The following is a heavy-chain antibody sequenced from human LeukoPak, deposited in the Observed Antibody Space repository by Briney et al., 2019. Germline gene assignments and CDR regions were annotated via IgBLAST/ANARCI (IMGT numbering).Heavy chain of an antibody. Sequence: ASVKVSCKASGYTFTGYYMHWVRQAPGQGLEWMGWISAYNGNTNYAQKLQGGVTMTTDTSTSTAYMELRSLRSDDTAVYYCARDPTYYYDSSGPSSVRWFDPWGQGTLVTVSS. D-gene: IGHD3-22*01. CDR3: ARDPTYYYDSSGPSSVRWFDP. V-gene: IGHV1-18*04. J-gene: IGHJ5*02. CDR1: GYTFTGYY. CDR2: ISAYNGNT.